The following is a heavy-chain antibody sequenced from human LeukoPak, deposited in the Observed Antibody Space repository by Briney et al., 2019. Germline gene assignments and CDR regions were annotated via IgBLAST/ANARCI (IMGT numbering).Heavy chain of an antibody. CDR3: ARGRSSSWYFLDY. Sequence: SETLSLTCTVSGGSISSYYWSWIRQPAGKGLEWIGRIYSTGSASYNPSLKSRVAMSVDTSENQFSLKLSSVTAADTAVYYCARGRSSSWYFLDYWGQGTLVTVSS. CDR2: IYSTGSA. CDR1: GGSISSYY. V-gene: IGHV4-4*07. D-gene: IGHD6-13*01. J-gene: IGHJ4*02.